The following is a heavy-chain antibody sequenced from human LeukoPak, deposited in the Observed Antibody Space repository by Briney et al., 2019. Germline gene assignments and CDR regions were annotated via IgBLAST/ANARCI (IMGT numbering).Heavy chain of an antibody. Sequence: GGSQRRSCAASGFTFSSYSMNWVRQAPGKGLEWVSHSSSSSSTRYYADSVKGRFTLSRDNAKNSLYLQMNSLRAEDTAVYYCARAGFTFSDYFGSFFDYWGQGTLVTVSS. CDR3: ARAGFTFSDYFGSFFDY. V-gene: IGHV3-48*01. CDR1: GFTFSSYS. D-gene: IGHD3-10*01. J-gene: IGHJ4*02. CDR2: SSSSSSTR.